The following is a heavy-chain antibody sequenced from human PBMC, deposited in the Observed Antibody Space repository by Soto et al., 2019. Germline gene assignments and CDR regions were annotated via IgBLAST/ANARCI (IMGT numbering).Heavy chain of an antibody. CDR3: ARDGVALGFDP. J-gene: IGHJ5*02. D-gene: IGHD2-15*01. Sequence: GASVKVSCKASGYSFTGYYIHWVRQAPGQGLEWMGYINPNSGDTRYAQDLQGRVTMTRDTSINTASMELRRLTSDDTAVYCCARDGVALGFDPWGQGTLVTVSS. CDR1: GYSFTGYY. CDR2: INPNSGDT. V-gene: IGHV1-2*02.